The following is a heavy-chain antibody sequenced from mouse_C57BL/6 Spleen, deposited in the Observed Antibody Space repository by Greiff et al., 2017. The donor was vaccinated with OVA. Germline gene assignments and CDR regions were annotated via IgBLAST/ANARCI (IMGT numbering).Heavy chain of an antibody. CDR2: ISYDGSN. J-gene: IGHJ3*01. D-gene: IGHD1-1*01. CDR1: GYSITSGYY. Sequence: EVQLQESGPGLVKPSQSLSLTCSVTGYSITSGYYWNWIRQFPGNKLEWMGYISYDGSNNYNPSLKNRISITRDTSKNQFFLKLNSVTTEDTATYYCARDRNYYGSSYIAYWGQGTLVTVSA. V-gene: IGHV3-6*01. CDR3: ARDRNYYGSSYIAY.